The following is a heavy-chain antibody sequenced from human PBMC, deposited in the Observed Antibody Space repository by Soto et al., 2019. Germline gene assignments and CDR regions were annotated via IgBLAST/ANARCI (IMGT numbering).Heavy chain of an antibody. J-gene: IGHJ4*02. V-gene: IGHV1-69*01. CDR1: GGSFNRHT. Sequence: QVQLVQSGAEVRKPGSSVMVSCKASGGSFNRHTISWVRQAPGQGLEWMGGIIPIFGTANHAQKFQGRVTIIADESTSTVYMELSSLRSDDTAIYYCARGWGDDSTDYYYAYWGQGTLVIVSS. D-gene: IGHD3-22*01. CDR3: ARGWGDDSTDYYYAY. CDR2: IIPIFGTA.